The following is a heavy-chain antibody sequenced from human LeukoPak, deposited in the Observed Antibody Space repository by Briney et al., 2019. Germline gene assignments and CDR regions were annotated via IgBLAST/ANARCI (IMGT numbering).Heavy chain of an antibody. CDR2: LKQDGSEK. CDR1: GLTFSSYW. V-gene: IGHV3-7*01. D-gene: IGHD3-22*01. J-gene: IGHJ3*02. CDR3: ARDGSYYYDSSGYSGDAFDI. Sequence: GGSLRLSCSASGLTFSSYWMSWVRQAPGKGLEGVANLKQDGSEKYYVDSVKGRFTTSRDNAKNSLYLQMNSLRAEDTAVYYCARDGSYYYDSSGYSGDAFDIWGQGTMVTVSS.